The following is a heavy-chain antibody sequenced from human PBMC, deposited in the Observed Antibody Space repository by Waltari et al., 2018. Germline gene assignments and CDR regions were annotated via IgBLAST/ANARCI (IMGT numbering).Heavy chain of an antibody. V-gene: IGHV4-34*01. D-gene: IGHD4-4*01. Sequence: QVQLQQWGAGLFKPSETLSLTCAVYGGSFSGYYWSWIRQPPGKGLEWIGEINHSGSTNYNPSLKSRVTISVDTSKNQFSLKLSSVTAADTAVYYCAREVLTGFTVTTSPFDYWGQGTLVTVSS. CDR2: INHSGST. CDR3: AREVLTGFTVTTSPFDY. J-gene: IGHJ4*02. CDR1: GGSFSGYY.